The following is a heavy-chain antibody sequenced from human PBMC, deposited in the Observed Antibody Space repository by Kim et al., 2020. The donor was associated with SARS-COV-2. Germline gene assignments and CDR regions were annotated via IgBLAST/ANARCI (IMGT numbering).Heavy chain of an antibody. CDR2: ISGSGSST. D-gene: IGHD3-3*01. Sequence: GGSLRLSCAASGFTFSSYAMSWVRQAPGKGLEWVSAISGSGSSTYYADSVKGRFTISRDNSKNTLYLQMNSLRAEDTAVYYCAKDASRITIYGVVTRGGIGVWGRDPTVTV. J-gene: IGHJ6*02. V-gene: IGHV3-23*01. CDR1: GFTFSSYA. CDR3: AKDASRITIYGVVTRGGIGV.